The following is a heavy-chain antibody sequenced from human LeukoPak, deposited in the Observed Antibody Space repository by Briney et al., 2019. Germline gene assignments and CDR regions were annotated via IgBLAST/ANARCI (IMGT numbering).Heavy chain of an antibody. D-gene: IGHD6-19*01. CDR2: ISSSSSTI. V-gene: IGHV3-48*01. CDR3: AAQRGKWLVDY. CDR1: GFTFSSYS. J-gene: IGHJ4*02. Sequence: PGGSLRLSCAASGFTFSSYSMNWVRQAPGKGLEWVSYISSSSSTIYYADSVKGRFTISRDNAKNSLYLQMNSLRAEDTAVYYCAAQRGKWLVDYWGQGTLLTVSS.